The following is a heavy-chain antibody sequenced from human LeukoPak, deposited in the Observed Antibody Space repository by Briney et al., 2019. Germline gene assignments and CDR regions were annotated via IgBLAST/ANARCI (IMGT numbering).Heavy chain of an antibody. CDR1: GYSFTSYW. V-gene: IGHV5-51*01. CDR2: IYPGDSDT. J-gene: IGHJ5*02. Sequence: GESLKISCKGSGYSFTSYWIGWVRQMPGKGLEWMGIIYPGDSDTRYSPSFQGQVTISADKSISTAYLQWSSLKASDTAMYYCARAGVREAEGLDPRQSIAARGFDPWGQGTLVTVSS. CDR3: ARAGVREAEGLDPRQSIAARGFDP. D-gene: IGHD6-6*01.